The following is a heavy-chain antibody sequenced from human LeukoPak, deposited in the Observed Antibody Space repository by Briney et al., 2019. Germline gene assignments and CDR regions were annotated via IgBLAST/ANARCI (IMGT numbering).Heavy chain of an antibody. D-gene: IGHD1-14*01. CDR2: ISAYNGKT. V-gene: IGHV1-18*01. CDR1: GYTFTTYG. CDR3: XTVGGXNQXYHMDY. J-gene: IGHJ4*02. Sequence: ASVKVSCKASGYTFTTYGISWVRQAPGQGLEWMGWISAYNGKTNYAQKLQGRVTMTTDTSTTTAYMEVRSLRSYDTAVYYCXTVGGXNQXYHMDYXGQGTLVTVSS.